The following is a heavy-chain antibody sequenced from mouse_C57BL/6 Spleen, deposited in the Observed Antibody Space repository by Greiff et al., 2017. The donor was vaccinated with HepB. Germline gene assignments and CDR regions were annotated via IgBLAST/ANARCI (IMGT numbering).Heavy chain of an antibody. D-gene: IGHD2-4*01. J-gene: IGHJ3*01. V-gene: IGHV5-6*02. CDR2: ISSGGSYT. CDR1: GFTFSSYG. Sequence: DVMLVESGGDLVKPGGSLKLSCAASGFTFSSYGMSWVRQTPDKRLEWVATISSGGSYTYYPDSVKGRFTISRDNAKNTLYLQMSSLKSEDTAMYYCARIYYDYDGGFAYWGQGTLVTVSA. CDR3: ARIYYDYDGGFAY.